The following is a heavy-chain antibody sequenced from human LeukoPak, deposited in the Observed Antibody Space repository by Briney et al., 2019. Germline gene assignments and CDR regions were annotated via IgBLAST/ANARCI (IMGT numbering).Heavy chain of an antibody. CDR3: AKERSSGWPFDY. D-gene: IGHD6-19*01. V-gene: IGHV3-23*01. CDR2: IGGSGAKT. CDR1: GFTFSSFE. J-gene: IGHJ4*02. Sequence: GGSLRLSCAASGFTFSSFEMVWVRQAPGKGLEWVAAIGGSGAKTYYADSVKGRFTISRDNSKNTLYLQMNSLRAEDTAVYYCAKERSSGWPFDYWGQGTLVTVSS.